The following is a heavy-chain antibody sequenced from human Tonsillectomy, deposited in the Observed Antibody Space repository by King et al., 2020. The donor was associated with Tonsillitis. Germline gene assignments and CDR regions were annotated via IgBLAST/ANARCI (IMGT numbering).Heavy chain of an antibody. CDR2: IYYSGST. J-gene: IGHJ4*02. CDR1: GGFISSSSYY. Sequence: QLQLQESGPGLVKPSETLSLTCTVSGGFISSSSYYWGWIRQPPGKGLEWIGSIYYSGSTYYNPSLKSRVTMSVDTSNNQFSLKLSSVTAADTAVYYCARGSRLGIYYFDYWGQGTLVTVSS. D-gene: IGHD3-22*01. V-gene: IGHV4-39*01. CDR3: ARGSRLGIYYFDY.